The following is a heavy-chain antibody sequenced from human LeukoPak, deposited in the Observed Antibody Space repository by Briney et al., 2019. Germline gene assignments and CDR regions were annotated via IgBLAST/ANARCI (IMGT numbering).Heavy chain of an antibody. J-gene: IGHJ4*02. Sequence: PGGSLRLSCAVSGFAFGSEAMSWVRQAPGQGLEWVANIKQDGSEKYYVDSVKGRFTISRDNAKNSLYLQMNSLRAEDTAVYYCARDGPINFDYWGQGTLVTVSS. CDR1: GFAFGSEA. CDR3: ARDGPINFDY. CDR2: IKQDGSEK. V-gene: IGHV3-7*01.